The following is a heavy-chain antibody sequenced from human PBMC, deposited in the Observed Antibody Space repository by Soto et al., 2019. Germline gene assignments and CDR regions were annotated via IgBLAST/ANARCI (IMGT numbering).Heavy chain of an antibody. D-gene: IGHD3-16*01. CDR3: AKDWGDCVPRHGMDV. CDR2: ISYDGSNK. Sequence: QVQLVESGGGVVQPGRSLRLSCAASGFTFSSYGMHWVRQAPGKGLEWVAVISYDGSNKYYADSVKGRFTISRDNSKNTLYLQMNSLRAEDTAVYYCAKDWGDCVPRHGMDVWGQGTTVTVSS. V-gene: IGHV3-30*18. CDR1: GFTFSSYG. J-gene: IGHJ6*02.